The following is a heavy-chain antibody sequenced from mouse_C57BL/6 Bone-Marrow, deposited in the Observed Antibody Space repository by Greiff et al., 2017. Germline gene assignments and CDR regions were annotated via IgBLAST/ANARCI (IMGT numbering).Heavy chain of an antibody. J-gene: IGHJ2*01. CDR3: ASTGWDDYFDY. CDR2: INPNNGGT. Sequence: VQLQQSGPELVKPGASVKISCKASGYTFTDYYMNWVKQSHGKSLEWIGDINPNNGGTSYNQQFKGKATLTVDQSSSTAYMELRSLTPEASAVYYCASTGWDDYFDYWGQGTTLTVSS. D-gene: IGHD4-1*01. CDR1: GYTFTDYY. V-gene: IGHV1-26*01.